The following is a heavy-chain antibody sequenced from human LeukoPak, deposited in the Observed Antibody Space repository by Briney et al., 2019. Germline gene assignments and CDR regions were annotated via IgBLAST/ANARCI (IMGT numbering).Heavy chain of an antibody. D-gene: IGHD1-26*01. Sequence: PGGSLRLSCAASGFTFSDHYMDWVRQAPGKGLEWVGRTRKKTNSYTTEYAASVKGRFTISRDDPKNSLYLQMNSLKTEDTAVYYCTRQGGSYYADYWGQGTLVTVSS. V-gene: IGHV3-72*01. CDR2: TRKKTNSYTT. J-gene: IGHJ4*02. CDR3: TRQGGSYYADY. CDR1: GFTFSDHY.